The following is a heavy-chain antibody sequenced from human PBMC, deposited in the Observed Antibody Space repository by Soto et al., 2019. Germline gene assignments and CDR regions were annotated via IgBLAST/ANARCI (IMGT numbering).Heavy chain of an antibody. J-gene: IGHJ4*02. D-gene: IGHD3-16*01. V-gene: IGHV1-3*01. CDR2: INVGNGNT. CDR1: GYTFTDFA. Sequence: QAQLVQSGAEAKQPGASVRVSCKASGYTFTDFALHWVRQAPGQGLEWMGWINVGNGNTGYSRKLQGRVTNYRDMSATTAYIEVTSLTSEDTAIYYCAREGAHYAPFDLWGQGTLVTVSS. CDR3: AREGAHYAPFDL.